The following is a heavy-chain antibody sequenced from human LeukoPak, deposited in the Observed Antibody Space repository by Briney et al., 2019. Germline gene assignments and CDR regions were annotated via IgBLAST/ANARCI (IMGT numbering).Heavy chain of an antibody. CDR2: IYHSGST. V-gene: IGHV4-4*02. D-gene: IGHD2-2*01. Sequence: PSETLSLTCAVSGGSISTSNWWSWVRQPPGKGLEWIGEIYHSGSTTYNPSLKSRVTISVDKSKNQFSLKLSSVTAADTAVYYCARTIPAGVYCSSTSCEINWFDPWGQGTLVTVSS. CDR3: ARTIPAGVYCSSTSCEINWFDP. J-gene: IGHJ5*02. CDR1: GGSISTSNW.